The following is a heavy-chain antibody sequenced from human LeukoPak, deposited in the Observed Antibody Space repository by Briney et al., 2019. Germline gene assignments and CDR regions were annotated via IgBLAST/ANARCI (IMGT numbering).Heavy chain of an antibody. CDR2: IYPGDSDT. D-gene: IGHD3-22*01. Sequence: GESLKISCKGSGYRFTSYWIGWVRQMPGKGLEWMGIIYPGDSDTRYGPSFQGQVTISADKSISTAYLQWSSLKASDTAMYYCARRYDSSGYYPNWFDPWGQGTLVTVSS. J-gene: IGHJ5*02. CDR1: GYRFTSYW. CDR3: ARRYDSSGYYPNWFDP. V-gene: IGHV5-51*01.